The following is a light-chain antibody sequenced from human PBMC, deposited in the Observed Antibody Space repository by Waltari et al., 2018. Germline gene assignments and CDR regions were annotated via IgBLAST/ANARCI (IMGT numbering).Light chain of an antibody. CDR3: QTGGHGTWV. Sequence: QLVLTQSPSASASLGASVKLTCTLSSGHSSKVVAWHQQQPEKGPRYLMKVNSDGSHSKGDDIPDRFSGSSSGAERCLTISSLQSEDEADYYCQTGGHGTWVFGGGTKLTVL. J-gene: IGLJ3*02. CDR1: SGHSSKV. CDR2: VNSDGSH. V-gene: IGLV4-69*01.